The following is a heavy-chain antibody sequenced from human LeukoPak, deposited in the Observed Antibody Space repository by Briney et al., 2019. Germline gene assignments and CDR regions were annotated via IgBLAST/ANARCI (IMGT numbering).Heavy chain of an antibody. CDR3: ARHKIEYYYYGMDV. Sequence: SETLSLTCTVSGGSISGDCWSWIRQSPGKGLEWIAYIHSSGSTSYNPSLKSRVTISVDTSKNEFSLKLSSVTAADTAVYYCARHKIEYYYYGMDVWGQGTTVTVSS. CDR2: IHSSGST. D-gene: IGHD2-21*01. J-gene: IGHJ6*02. CDR1: GGSISGDC. V-gene: IGHV4-59*08.